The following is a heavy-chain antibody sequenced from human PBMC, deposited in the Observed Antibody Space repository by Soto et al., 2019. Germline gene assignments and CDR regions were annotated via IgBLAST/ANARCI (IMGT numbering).Heavy chain of an antibody. V-gene: IGHV3-23*01. CDR2: ISGSGGST. J-gene: IGHJ4*02. Sequence: GGSLRLSCAASGLTFSSYAMSWVRQAPGKGLEWVSAISGSGGSTYYADSVKGRFTISRDNSKDTLYLQMNSLRAEDTAVYYCAKVPDSSSYYFDYWGQGTLVTVSS. CDR3: AKVPDSSSYYFDY. D-gene: IGHD6-6*01. CDR1: GLTFSSYA.